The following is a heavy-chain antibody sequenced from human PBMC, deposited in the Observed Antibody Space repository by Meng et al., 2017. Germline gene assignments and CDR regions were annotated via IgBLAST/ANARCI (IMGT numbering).Heavy chain of an antibody. J-gene: IGHJ2*01. CDR1: GGSFSGYY. CDR3: AREIAVAAHYYWYFDL. Sequence: QVNLQQGGAGLLKPSETLSLTCAVYGGSFSGYYWSWIRQPPGKGLEWIGEINRSGSTNYNPSLKSRVTISVDTSKNQFSLKLNSVTAADTAVYYCAREIAVAAHYYWYFDLWGRGTLVTVSS. V-gene: IGHV4-34*02. CDR2: INRSGST. D-gene: IGHD6-19*01.